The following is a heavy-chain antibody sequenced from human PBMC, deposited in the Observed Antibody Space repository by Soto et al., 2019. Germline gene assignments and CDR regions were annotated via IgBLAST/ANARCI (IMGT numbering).Heavy chain of an antibody. CDR3: ARDNGYSYGYTLDH. CDR1: GGSISSGDYN. D-gene: IGHD5-18*01. J-gene: IGHJ4*02. Sequence: PSETLSLTCTVSGGSISSGDYNWSWIRQPPGKGLEWIGYISYSGSTHYNPSLQSRVTMLVDTSKNQFSLKLSSVTAADTAVYYCARDNGYSYGYTLDHWGQGTLVTVS. CDR2: ISYSGST. V-gene: IGHV4-30-4*02.